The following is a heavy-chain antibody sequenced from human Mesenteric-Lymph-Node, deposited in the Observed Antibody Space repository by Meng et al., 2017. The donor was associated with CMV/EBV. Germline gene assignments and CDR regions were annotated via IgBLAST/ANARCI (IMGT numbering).Heavy chain of an antibody. V-gene: IGHV4-39*07. J-gene: IGHJ4*02. CDR1: GGSISSSSYY. D-gene: IGHD6-25*01. CDR2: MYHSGSS. CDR3: ARGTGYLKPFDY. Sequence: SETLSLTCTVSGGSISSSSYYWGWIRQPPGKGLEWIGSMYHSGSSYYNPSLKSRVTISVDTSKNQFSLNLRSVTAADTAVYYCARGTGYLKPFDYWGQGTLVTVSS.